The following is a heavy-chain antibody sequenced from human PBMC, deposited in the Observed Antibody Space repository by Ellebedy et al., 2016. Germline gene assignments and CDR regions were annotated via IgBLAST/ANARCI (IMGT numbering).Heavy chain of an antibody. CDR1: GGSITSSSYY. CDR3: ASAPREQASGFHYYYYGMDV. D-gene: IGHD1-26*01. V-gene: IGHV4-39*07. CDR2: IYYGGSS. Sequence: SETLSLTXTVSGGSITSSSYYWGWIRQPPGRGLEWIGSIYYGGSSYYNSSLKSRVTISIHTSKNQFSLNLTSVTAADSAIYYCASAPREQASGFHYYYYGMDVWGQGTTVTVSS. J-gene: IGHJ6*02.